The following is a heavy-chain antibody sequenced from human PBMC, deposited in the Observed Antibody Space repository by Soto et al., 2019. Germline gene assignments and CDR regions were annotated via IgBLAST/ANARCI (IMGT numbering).Heavy chain of an antibody. D-gene: IGHD7-27*01. CDR2: MNPNSGNT. CDR1: GSTFTSYD. V-gene: IGHV1-8*01. Sequence: QVQLVQSGAEVKKPGASVKVSCKASGSTFTSYDFNWVRQVTGQGLEWMGWMNPNSGNTGYAQKFQGRVTMTRNTSISTAYMELSSLISDDTAVYFCARVPPNGGFDYWGQGTLVTVSS. CDR3: ARVPPNGGFDY. J-gene: IGHJ4*02.